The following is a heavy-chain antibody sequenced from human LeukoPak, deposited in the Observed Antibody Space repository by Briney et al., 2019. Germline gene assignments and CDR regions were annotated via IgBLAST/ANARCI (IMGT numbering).Heavy chain of an antibody. V-gene: IGHV1-2*02. CDR2: IDPNSGGT. CDR3: AKEADIVSFDL. CDR1: GYTFTGNH. D-gene: IGHD3-16*02. J-gene: IGHJ2*01. Sequence: EASVKVSCKASGYTFTGNHVHWVRQAPGQGLEWMRWIDPNSGGTMYSQKFQDRVAMTSDTSINTAYMELSGLRSDDTAVYFCAKEADIVSFDLWGRGTLVTVSS.